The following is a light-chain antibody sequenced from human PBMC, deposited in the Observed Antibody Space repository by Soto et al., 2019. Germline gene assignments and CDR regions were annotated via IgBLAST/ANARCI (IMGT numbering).Light chain of an antibody. V-gene: IGKV1-5*03. CDR2: KAS. CDR3: QQYNSYSSWT. Sequence: DIQMTQSPSTLSASVGDRVTITCRASQSISSWLAWYQQKPGKAPKLLIYKASSLESGVPSRFIGRGSGTEFTLTISSLQPDDFATYYCQQYNSYSSWTFGQGTKVEIK. J-gene: IGKJ1*01. CDR1: QSISSW.